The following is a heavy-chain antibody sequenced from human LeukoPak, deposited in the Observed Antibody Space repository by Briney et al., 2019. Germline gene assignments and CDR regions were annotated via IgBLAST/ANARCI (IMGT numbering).Heavy chain of an antibody. CDR1: GFTLSSYV. J-gene: IGHJ5*02. D-gene: IGHD2-21*01. CDR2: INKNGGET. Sequence: GESLRLSCAASGFTLSSYVMRWGRQAPGRGVEWVSTINKNGGETYYADSVKGRFTISRDNSRNTLYLQMNSLRAEDTAVYYCAKDHDHEHQWFDPWGQATLVTVSS. V-gene: IGHV3-23*01. CDR3: AKDHDHEHQWFDP.